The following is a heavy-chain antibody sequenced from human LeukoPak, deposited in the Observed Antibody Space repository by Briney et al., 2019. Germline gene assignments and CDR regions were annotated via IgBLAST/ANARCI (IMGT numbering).Heavy chain of an antibody. V-gene: IGHV3-21*01. J-gene: IGHJ4*02. CDR2: ISSSSSYI. Sequence: GGSLRLSCAASGFTFSIYSMNWVRQAPGKGLEWVSSISSSSSYIYYADSVKGRFTISRDNAKNSLYPQMNSLRAEDTAVYYCARESIAAAGLLDYWGQGTLVTVSS. CDR3: ARESIAAAGLLDY. D-gene: IGHD6-13*01. CDR1: GFTFSIYS.